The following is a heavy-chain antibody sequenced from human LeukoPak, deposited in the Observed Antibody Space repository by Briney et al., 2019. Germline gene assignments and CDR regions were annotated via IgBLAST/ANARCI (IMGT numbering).Heavy chain of an antibody. CDR3: ARSPTSWYFDY. Sequence: GGSLRLSCATSGFIFSTYGIHWVRQAPGKGLEWVAFIPYGGGDKKYADSVKGRFTISRDNSKNTLHLQMNSLRPEDTSVYFCARSPTSWYFDYWGQGTLVTVSS. J-gene: IGHJ4*02. CDR1: GFIFSTYG. CDR2: IPYGGGDK. V-gene: IGHV3-30*02. D-gene: IGHD2-2*01.